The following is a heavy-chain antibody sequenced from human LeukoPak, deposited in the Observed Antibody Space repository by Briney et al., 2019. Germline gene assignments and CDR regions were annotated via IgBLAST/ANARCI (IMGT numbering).Heavy chain of an antibody. Sequence: PGGSLRLSCAASGFTFSSYSMNWVRQAPGKGLEWVSSISSSSSYIYYADSVKGRFTISRDNAKNSLYLQMNSLRAEDTAVYHCARDTDTAMVYYFDYWGQGTLVTVSS. CDR3: ARDTDTAMVYYFDY. V-gene: IGHV3-21*01. J-gene: IGHJ4*02. D-gene: IGHD5-18*01. CDR2: ISSSSSYI. CDR1: GFTFSSYS.